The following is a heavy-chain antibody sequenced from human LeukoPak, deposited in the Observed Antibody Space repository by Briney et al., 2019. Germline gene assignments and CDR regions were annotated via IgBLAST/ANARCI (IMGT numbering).Heavy chain of an antibody. V-gene: IGHV1-24*01. CDR3: ATGPSGLYYYYMDV. CDR2: FDPEDGET. D-gene: IGHD3-3*01. Sequence: GASVTVSCTVSGYTLTELSMHRVRQAPGKGLEGMGGFDPEDGETIYAQKFQGRVTMTEDTSTDTAYMELSSLRSEDTAVYYCATGPSGLYYYYMDVWGKGTTVTVSS. CDR1: GYTLTELS. J-gene: IGHJ6*03.